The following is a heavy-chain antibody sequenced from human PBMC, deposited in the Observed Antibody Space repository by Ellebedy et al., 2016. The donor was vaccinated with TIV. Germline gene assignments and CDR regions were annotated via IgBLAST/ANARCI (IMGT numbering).Heavy chain of an antibody. CDR3: ARDGFVGAFDY. Sequence: MPSETLSLTCSVSGGSISSYYWTRIRQPPGKGLEWIAYFYHSGNTNYSPSLKSRVTISVDTSKNQFSLKLSSVTAADTAVYYCARDGFVGAFDYWGQGTLVTVSS. D-gene: IGHD1-26*01. CDR1: GGSISSYY. CDR2: FYHSGNT. J-gene: IGHJ4*02. V-gene: IGHV4-59*12.